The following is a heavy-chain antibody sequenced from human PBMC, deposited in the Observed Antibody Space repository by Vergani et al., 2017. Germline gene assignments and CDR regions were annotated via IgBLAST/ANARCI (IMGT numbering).Heavy chain of an antibody. CDR2: IDHTGRP. D-gene: IGHD4-11*01. CDR1: GGSFTSYH. Sequence: QVQLQQWGGGLLKPSETLSLTCVVNGGSFTSYHWTWIRQSLGGGLEWVGDIDHTGRPDDNPSLKRRLTMSVDKSRNQFSLTRNSMTATDTAIYFCARVNTETNGHLYYYYYMDVWGQGTAVTVS. J-gene: IGHJ6*03. V-gene: IGHV4-34*01. CDR3: ARVNTETNGHLYYYYYMDV.